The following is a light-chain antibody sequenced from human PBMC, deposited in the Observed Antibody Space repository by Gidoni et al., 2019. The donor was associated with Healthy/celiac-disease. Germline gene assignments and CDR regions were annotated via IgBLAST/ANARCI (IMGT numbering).Light chain of an antibody. CDR2: EGS. J-gene: IGLJ2*01. V-gene: IGLV2-23*01. CDR3: CSYAGSSTWV. CDR1: SSDVGNYNL. Sequence: QSPLTQPAFGPGPPGQSTTISCPGTSSDVGNYNLVSWYQQHPGKAPKLTIHEGSKRPSGVSNRFSGSKSGNTASLTISGLQAEDEADYYGCSYAGSSTWVFGGGTKLTVL.